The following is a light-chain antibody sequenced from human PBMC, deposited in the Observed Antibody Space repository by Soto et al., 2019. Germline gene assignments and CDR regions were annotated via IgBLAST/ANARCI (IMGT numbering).Light chain of an antibody. V-gene: IGLV2-23*02. Sequence: QSVLTQPASVSGSPGQSITISCTGTSSDVGSYNLVSWYQQHPGKAPKLMIYEVSKRPSGVSNRFSGSKSGNTASLTISGLQAEDEAYYYCCSYAGSSTFDVVFGGGTQLTVL. CDR2: EVS. CDR1: SSDVGSYNL. CDR3: CSYAGSSTFDVV. J-gene: IGLJ2*01.